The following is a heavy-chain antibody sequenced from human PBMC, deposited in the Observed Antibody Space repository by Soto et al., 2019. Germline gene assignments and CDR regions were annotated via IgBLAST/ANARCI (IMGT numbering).Heavy chain of an antibody. J-gene: IGHJ4*02. Sequence: PSETLSLTCTVSGGSISSGGYYWGWIRQPPGKGLEWLGTTYYGASSYYNPSLRSRITILLDASTNQLSLKLSSVTAADTAVYFCVRVAGSASWYETDSWGQGILVTVSS. CDR2: TYYGASS. D-gene: IGHD6-13*01. CDR1: GGSISSGGYY. CDR3: VRVAGSASWYETDS. V-gene: IGHV4-39*07.